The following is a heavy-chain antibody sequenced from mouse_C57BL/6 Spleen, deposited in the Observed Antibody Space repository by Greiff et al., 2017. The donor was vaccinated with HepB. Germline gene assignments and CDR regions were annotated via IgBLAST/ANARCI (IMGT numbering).Heavy chain of an antibody. J-gene: IGHJ2*01. CDR3: ARIKKIVATYFDY. Sequence: QVQLQQSGAELVKAGASVKMSCKASGYTFTSYWMRWVKQRLGQGLEWFAETNPTNGRTYYNEKFKSKATLTVDNSSSTAYMLLSGPTFEDSAVYYCARIKKIVATYFDYWGQGTTLTVSS. CDR1: GYTFTSYW. D-gene: IGHD1-1*01. V-gene: IGHV1S81*02. CDR2: TNPTNGRT.